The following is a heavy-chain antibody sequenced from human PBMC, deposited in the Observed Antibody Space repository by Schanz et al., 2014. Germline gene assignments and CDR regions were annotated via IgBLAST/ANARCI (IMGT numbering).Heavy chain of an antibody. CDR1: GFTFSDYY. CDR2: IDGKSTTV. Sequence: VQLVESGGGLVKPGGSLRLSCAASGFTFSDYYMSWIRQAPGKGLEWLSYIDGKSTTVYYADSVKGRFTVSRDNARNSLYLQMNSLRAGDTAVYYCARGTDWNLHYWGQGALVTVSS. J-gene: IGHJ4*02. D-gene: IGHD1-1*01. CDR3: ARGTDWNLHY. V-gene: IGHV3-11*04.